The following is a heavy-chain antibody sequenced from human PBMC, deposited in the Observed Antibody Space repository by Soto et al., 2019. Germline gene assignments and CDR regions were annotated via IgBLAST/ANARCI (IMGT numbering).Heavy chain of an antibody. Sequence: VQLLESGGGLIQPGGSLRLSCAASGFTFSYGIHWLRQAPGKGLEWVAYISYDSSNKFYGDSVKGRFTISRDKSKNTQFLQMNSLRAEDTAVYYCAKLVIGYCSGNTCDDYWGQGTLVAASS. CDR3: AKLVIGYCSGNTCDDY. D-gene: IGHD2-15*01. CDR1: GFTFSYG. CDR2: ISYDSSNK. J-gene: IGHJ4*02. V-gene: IGHV3-30*18.